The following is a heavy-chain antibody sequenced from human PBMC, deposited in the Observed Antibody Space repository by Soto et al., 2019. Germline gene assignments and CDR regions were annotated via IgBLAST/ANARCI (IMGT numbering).Heavy chain of an antibody. CDR2: ISSSSSTI. D-gene: IGHD6-6*01. CDR1: GFTFSSYS. CDR3: ASERSSAVFAC. V-gene: IGHV3-48*01. J-gene: IGHJ4*02. Sequence: EVQLVESGGGLVQPGGSLRLSCAASGFTFSSYSMNWVRQAPGKGLEWVSYISSSSSTIYYADSVKGRFTISRDNAKISLSLQLNSMRVEDTALYYCASERSSAVFACWGQGTLVTVSS.